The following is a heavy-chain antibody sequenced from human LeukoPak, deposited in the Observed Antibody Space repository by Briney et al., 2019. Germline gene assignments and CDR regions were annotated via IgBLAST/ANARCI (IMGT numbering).Heavy chain of an antibody. CDR2: INHSGST. J-gene: IGHJ4*02. V-gene: IGHV4-34*01. CDR3: ARHAYDFWSGRGHYFDY. D-gene: IGHD3-3*01. CDR1: GGSFSGYY. Sequence: NPSETLSLTCAVYGGSFSGYYWSWIRQPPGKGLEWIGEINHSGSTNYNPSLKSRVTISVDTSKNQFSLKLSSVTAADTAVYYCARHAYDFWSGRGHYFDYWGQGTLVTVSS.